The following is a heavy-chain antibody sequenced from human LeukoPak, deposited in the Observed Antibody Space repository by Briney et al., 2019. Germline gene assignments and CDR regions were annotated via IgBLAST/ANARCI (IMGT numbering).Heavy chain of an antibody. CDR1: GFTFDDYA. V-gene: IGHV3-9*01. CDR3: AREASQGAFDI. Sequence: SLRLSCTASGFTFDDYAMHWVRQAPGKGLEWVSGISWNSGSIGYADSVKGRFTISRDNAKNSLYLQMNSLRAEDTAVYYCAREASQGAFDIWGQGTMVTVSS. J-gene: IGHJ3*02. CDR2: ISWNSGSI.